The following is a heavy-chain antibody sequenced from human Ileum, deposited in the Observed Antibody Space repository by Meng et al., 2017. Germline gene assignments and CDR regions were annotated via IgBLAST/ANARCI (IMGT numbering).Heavy chain of an antibody. D-gene: IGHD6-19*01. J-gene: IGHJ4*02. CDR1: GFTFSSYA. CDR2: ISYDGSNK. V-gene: IGHV3-30*04. Sequence: GESLKISCAASGFTFSSYAMHWVRQAPGKGLEWVAVISYDGSNKYYADSVKGRFTISRDNSKNTLYLQMNSLRAEDTAVYYCAREEQWLFDYWGQGTLVTVSS. CDR3: AREEQWLFDY.